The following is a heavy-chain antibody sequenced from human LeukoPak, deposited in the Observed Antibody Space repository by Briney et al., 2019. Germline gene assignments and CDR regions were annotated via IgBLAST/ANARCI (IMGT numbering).Heavy chain of an antibody. CDR2: INPNSGGT. CDR3: AREAVGQQLVRVYYFDY. V-gene: IGHV1-2*04. J-gene: IGHJ4*02. Sequence: ASVKVSCKASGYTFTGYYMHWVRQAPGQGLEWMGWINPNSGGTNYAQKFQGWVTMTRDTSISTAYMELSRLRSDDTAVYYCAREAVGQQLVRVYYFDYWGQGTLVTVSS. D-gene: IGHD6-13*01. CDR1: GYTFTGYY.